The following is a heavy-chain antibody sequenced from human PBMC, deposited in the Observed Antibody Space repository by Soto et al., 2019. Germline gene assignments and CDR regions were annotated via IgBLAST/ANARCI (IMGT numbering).Heavy chain of an antibody. CDR3: TTSYCGGDCYSGFDY. J-gene: IGHJ4*02. Sequence: GWSLRLSCTASVFTFGDYAMSWFRQAPGKGLEWVGFIRSKAYGGTTEYAASVKGRFTISRDDSKSIAYLQMNSLKTEDTAVYYCTTSYCGGDCYSGFDYWGQGTLVTVSS. D-gene: IGHD2-21*02. CDR1: VFTFGDYA. V-gene: IGHV3-49*03. CDR2: IRSKAYGGTT.